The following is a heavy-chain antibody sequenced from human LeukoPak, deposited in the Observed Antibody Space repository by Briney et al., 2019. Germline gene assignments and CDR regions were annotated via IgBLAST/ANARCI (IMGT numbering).Heavy chain of an antibody. CDR1: GFRFSAYA. CDR3: VRGLAAAGNDGFFDF. J-gene: IGHJ4*02. V-gene: IGHV3-30*15. CDR2: ISTDGNHR. D-gene: IGHD6-13*01. Sequence: GGSLGLSCAASGFRFSAYAMHWVRQAPGKGPEWVALISTDGNHRYYADSVKGRFTISRDNSKNMLFLQVSVLRVEDTAVFFCVRGLAAAGNDGFFDFWGPGTLVTVSS.